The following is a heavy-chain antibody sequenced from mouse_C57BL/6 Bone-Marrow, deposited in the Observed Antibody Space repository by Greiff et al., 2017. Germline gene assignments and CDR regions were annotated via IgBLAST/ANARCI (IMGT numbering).Heavy chain of an antibody. V-gene: IGHV1-64*01. CDR3: ANIYYGYLYNCAMDY. Sequence: QVQLQQPGAELVKPGASVKLSCKASGYTFTSYWMHWVKQRPGQGLEWIGMIHPNGGSTNYNEKFKSKATLNVDKSSSTAYMQLSSLTSEDSAVYYCANIYYGYLYNCAMDYWGKGTSVTVSS. J-gene: IGHJ4*01. D-gene: IGHD2-2*01. CDR2: IHPNGGST. CDR1: GYTFTSYW.